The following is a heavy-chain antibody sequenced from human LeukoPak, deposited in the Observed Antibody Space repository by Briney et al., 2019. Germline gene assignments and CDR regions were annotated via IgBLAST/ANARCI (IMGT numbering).Heavy chain of an antibody. CDR2: ITSGGGST. Sequence: PGGSLRLSCAASGFTFSSYGMNWVRQAPGKGLEWVATITSGGGSTYYADSVKGRFTISRDNSKNTLYLQMNSLRAEDTAVYYCAKEPQGYSYGYVVIWGQGTLVTVSS. D-gene: IGHD5-18*01. V-gene: IGHV3-23*01. CDR1: GFTFSSYG. CDR3: AKEPQGYSYGYVVI. J-gene: IGHJ4*02.